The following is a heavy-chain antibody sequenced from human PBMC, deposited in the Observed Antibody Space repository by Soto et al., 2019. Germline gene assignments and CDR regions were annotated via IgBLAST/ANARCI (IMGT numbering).Heavy chain of an antibody. V-gene: IGHV1-46*01. CDR1: GYTFTSYY. CDR2: INPSGGST. J-gene: IGHJ6*02. Sequence: ASVKVSCKASGYTFTSYYMHWVRQAPGQGLEWMGIINPSGGSTSYAQKFQGRVTMTRDTSTSTVYMELSSLRSEDTAVYYCARERGSGSYRIQNYYCYGVDVWGQGTTVTVSS. CDR3: ARERGSGSYRIQNYYCYGVDV. D-gene: IGHD3-3*01.